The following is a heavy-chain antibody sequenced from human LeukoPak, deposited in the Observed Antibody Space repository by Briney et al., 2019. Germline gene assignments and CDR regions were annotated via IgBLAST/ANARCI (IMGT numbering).Heavy chain of an antibody. CDR1: GYTFTSYD. D-gene: IGHD2-2*01. V-gene: IGHV1-2*06. CDR3: ARDGGYCSSGTVCYSRAEYYYYGMDV. CDR2: INPNSGGT. Sequence: ASVKVSCKASGYTFTSYDINWVRPAPGQGLEWMGRINPNSGGTNYAQKFQGRVTMTRDTSISTVYMELSRLRSDDTAVYYCARDGGYCSSGTVCYSRAEYYYYGMDVWGQGTTVTVSS. J-gene: IGHJ6*02.